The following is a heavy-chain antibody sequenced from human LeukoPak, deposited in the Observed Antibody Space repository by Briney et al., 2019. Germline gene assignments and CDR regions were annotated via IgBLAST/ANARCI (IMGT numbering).Heavy chain of an antibody. Sequence: SQTLSLTCTVSGDSISSGNYYWSWIRQPAGKGLEWIGRIYTSGSTNYNPSLKSRVTISVGTSKNQFSLKLSSVTAADTAVYYCARRVGAAAARRRPTYNNWFDPWGQGTLVTVSS. CDR1: GDSISSGNYY. CDR2: IYTSGST. D-gene: IGHD6-13*01. J-gene: IGHJ5*02. CDR3: ARRVGAAAARRRPTYNNWFDP. V-gene: IGHV4-61*02.